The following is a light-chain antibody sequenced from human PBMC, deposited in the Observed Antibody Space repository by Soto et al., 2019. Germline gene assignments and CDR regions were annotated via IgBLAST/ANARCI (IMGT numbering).Light chain of an antibody. CDR3: QQYNNLPPFT. CDR1: QSVRSN. CDR2: GTS. V-gene: IGKV3-15*01. Sequence: EIVMTQSPATLSVSPGERVTLSCRASQSVRSNLGWYQQKPGQAPRLLIYGTSTRATGIPARFSGRGSGTEFPLPISSLQSEDSSVYYCQQYNNLPPFTFGPRARLEIK. J-gene: IGKJ5*01.